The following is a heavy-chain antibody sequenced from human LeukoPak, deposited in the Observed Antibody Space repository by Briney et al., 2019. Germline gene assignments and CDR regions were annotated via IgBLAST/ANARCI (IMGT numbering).Heavy chain of an antibody. CDR1: GFTFSSSD. V-gene: IGHV3-13*01. CDR3: VRQQVAGTGDYGMDV. Sequence: PGGSLRLSCAVSGFTFSSSDMHWVRQATGKGLEWVAGIGTAGDTYHSSSVKGRFTISRENAKGSLYLQMNSLRAGDTAVYICVRQQVAGTGDYGMDVWGQGTTVTVSS. CDR2: IGTAGDT. J-gene: IGHJ6*02. D-gene: IGHD6-19*01.